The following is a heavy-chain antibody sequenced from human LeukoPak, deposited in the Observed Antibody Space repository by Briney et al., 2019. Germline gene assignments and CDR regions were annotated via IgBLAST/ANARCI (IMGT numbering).Heavy chain of an antibody. CDR1: GGSISSYY. Sequence: PSETLSLTCTVSGGSISSYYWSWIRQPPGKGLEWIGYIYYGGSTNYNPSLKSRVTISVDTSKNQFSLKLSSVTAADTAVYYCARGAYSNSYYYYYYMDVWGKGTTVTVSS. D-gene: IGHD4-11*01. J-gene: IGHJ6*03. CDR3: ARGAYSNSYYYYYYMDV. V-gene: IGHV4-59*01. CDR2: IYYGGST.